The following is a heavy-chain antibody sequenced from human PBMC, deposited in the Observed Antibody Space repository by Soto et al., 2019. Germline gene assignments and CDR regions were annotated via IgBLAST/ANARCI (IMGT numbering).Heavy chain of an antibody. CDR2: INAGYGNT. V-gene: IGHV1-3*01. CDR3: ARDTGDGTFDF. J-gene: IGHJ4*02. CDR1: GYTFSSYA. Sequence: QVHLVQSGAEVRKPGASVKVSCKASGYTFSSYAMHWVRQAPGQRLEWMGWINAGYGNTKSSQNFQDRVTISRDTSASTAYMELTSLRSEDTAVYYCARDTGDGTFDFWGQGTLVTVSS. D-gene: IGHD7-27*01.